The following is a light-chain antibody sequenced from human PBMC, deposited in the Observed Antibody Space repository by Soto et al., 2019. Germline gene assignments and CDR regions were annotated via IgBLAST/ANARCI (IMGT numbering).Light chain of an antibody. CDR1: SSDVGALAY. J-gene: IGLJ3*02. CDR3: CSSAGCYTWV. V-gene: IGLV2-11*01. Sequence: QSALTQPRSVSGSHGQSGTISCTGTSSDVGALAYVSWYQQHPGTAPKLIDVTNRPSGVPDRFSGSKSDNTAALTISGLRAEDEADYYCCSSAGCYTWVFGGGTKLTVL. CDR2: DVT.